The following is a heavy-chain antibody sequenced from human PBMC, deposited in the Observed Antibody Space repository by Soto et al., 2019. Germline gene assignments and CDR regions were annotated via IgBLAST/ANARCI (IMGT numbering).Heavy chain of an antibody. CDR2: INHSGST. V-gene: IGHV4-34*01. J-gene: IGHJ6*02. D-gene: IGHD6-6*01. CDR3: ARDRIEYSSSSGYYYYALDV. Sequence: SETLSLTCAVYGGSFSGYYWSWIRQPPGKGLEWIGEINHSGSTNYNPSLESRVTMSVDTSKSQFSLKLTSVTAADTAVYYCARDRIEYSSSSGYYYYALDVWGQGTTVTVSS. CDR1: GGSFSGYY.